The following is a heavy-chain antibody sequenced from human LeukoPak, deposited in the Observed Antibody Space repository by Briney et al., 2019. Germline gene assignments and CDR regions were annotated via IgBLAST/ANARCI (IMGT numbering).Heavy chain of an antibody. D-gene: IGHD5-12*01. CDR3: AKPSWATITDYYYYMDV. J-gene: IGHJ6*03. CDR1: GFTFSSYA. V-gene: IGHV3-23*01. Sequence: GGSLRLSCAASGFTFSSYAMSWVRQAPGKGLEWVSAISGSGGSTYYADSVKGRFTISRDNSKNTLYLQMNSLRAEDTAVYYCAKPSWATITDYYYYMDVWGQGTMVTVSS. CDR2: ISGSGGST.